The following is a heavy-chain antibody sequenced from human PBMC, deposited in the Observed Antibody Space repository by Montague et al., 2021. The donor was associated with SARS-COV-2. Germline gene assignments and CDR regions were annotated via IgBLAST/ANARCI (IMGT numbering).Heavy chain of an antibody. CDR3: ANHGGLLRTFDWSY. CDR1: VFTFNSYA. D-gene: IGHD3-9*01. J-gene: IGHJ4*02. V-gene: IGHV3-23*01. Sequence: SLIISCAASVFTFNSYAMSWVRQAPVKGLEWVSGIGGSGDYTHYADSVRVRFTISRDNSKNTLFLQMDNLRADDTAVYYCANHGGLLRTFDWSYWGQGTLVTVSS. CDR2: IGGSGDYT.